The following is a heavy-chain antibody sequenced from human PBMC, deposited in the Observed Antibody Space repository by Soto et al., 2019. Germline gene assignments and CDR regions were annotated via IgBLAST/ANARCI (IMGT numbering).Heavy chain of an antibody. CDR3: ARGTRYYDFWSGFRPTSSGEYYFDY. V-gene: IGHV4-34*09. D-gene: IGHD3-3*01. J-gene: IGHJ4*02. CDR2: INHSGST. CDR1: GGSFSCYY. Sequence: SETLSLTCAVYGGSFSCYYWTWIRQPPGTGLEWIGEINHSGSTNYNPSLKSRVTISVDTSKNQFSLKLSSVTAADTAVYYCARGTRYYDFWSGFRPTSSGEYYFDYWGQGTLVTV.